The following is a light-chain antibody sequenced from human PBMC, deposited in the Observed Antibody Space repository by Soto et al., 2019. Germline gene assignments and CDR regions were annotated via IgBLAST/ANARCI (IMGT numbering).Light chain of an antibody. J-gene: IGLJ1*01. CDR3: SSYTSSSTYV. CDR1: SSDVGGYNY. V-gene: IGLV2-14*01. CDR2: EVT. Sequence: QSALTQPASVSGSPGQSITISCTGTSSDVGGYNYVSWYQQHPGKAPKFMIYEVTNRPSGVSNRFSGSKSGNTASLTISGLQAEDEADYYCSSYTSSSTYVVGTGTKVTVL.